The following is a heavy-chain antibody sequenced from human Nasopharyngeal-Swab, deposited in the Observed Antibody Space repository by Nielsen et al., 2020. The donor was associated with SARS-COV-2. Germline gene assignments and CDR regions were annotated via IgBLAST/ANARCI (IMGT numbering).Heavy chain of an antibody. D-gene: IGHD2-15*01. CDR2: IWYDGSNK. Sequence: GGSLRLSCAASGFTFSSYGVHWVRQAPGKGLEWVAVIWYDGSNKYYVDSVKGRFTISRDNSKNTLYLQMNSLRAEDTAVYYCARDWMMATWGYYYGMDVWGQGTTVTVSS. J-gene: IGHJ6*02. CDR3: ARDWMMATWGYYYGMDV. CDR1: GFTFSSYG. V-gene: IGHV3-33*01.